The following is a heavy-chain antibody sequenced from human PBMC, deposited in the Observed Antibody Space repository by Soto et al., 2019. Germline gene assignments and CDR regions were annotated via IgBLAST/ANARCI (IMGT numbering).Heavy chain of an antibody. Sequence: SVKVSCKASGFTFTSSAVQWVRQARGQRLEWIGWIVVGSGNTNYAQKFQERVTITRDMSTSTAYMELSSLRSEDTAVYYCAAAPDRGAVAGDYWGQGTLVTVSS. CDR2: IVVGSGNT. CDR3: AAAPDRGAVAGDY. V-gene: IGHV1-58*01. D-gene: IGHD6-19*01. CDR1: GFTFTSSA. J-gene: IGHJ4*02.